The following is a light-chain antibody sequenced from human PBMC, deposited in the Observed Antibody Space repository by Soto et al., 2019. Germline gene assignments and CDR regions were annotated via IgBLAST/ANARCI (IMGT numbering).Light chain of an antibody. Sequence: SYVVTQPPSMSVAPGKTARITCGGNNIGSKSVHWYQQKPGQAPVLVIYYNSDRPSGTPERFSGSNSGNTATLTISRVEAGDEADYYCQVWESSSDSPVFGTGTKLTVL. CDR2: YNS. V-gene: IGLV3-21*01. CDR1: NIGSKS. CDR3: QVWESSSDSPV. J-gene: IGLJ1*01.